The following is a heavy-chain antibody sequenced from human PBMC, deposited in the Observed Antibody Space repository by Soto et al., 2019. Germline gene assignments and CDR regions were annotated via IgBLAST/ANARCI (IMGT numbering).Heavy chain of an antibody. Sequence: PGGSLRLSCAASGFTVSSNYMSWVRQARKGGQEWAAVIDSGGSTYYADSVKGRFTISRDNSKNTLYLQMNSLRAEDTAVYYCAKYRSGNYFAPFDYWGQGILVTVSS. J-gene: IGHJ4*02. V-gene: IGHV3-66*01. CDR2: IDSGGST. CDR3: AKYRSGNYFAPFDY. D-gene: IGHD1-26*01. CDR1: GFTVSSNY.